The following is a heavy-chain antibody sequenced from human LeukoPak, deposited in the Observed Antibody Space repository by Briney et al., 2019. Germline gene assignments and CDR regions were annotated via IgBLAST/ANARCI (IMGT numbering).Heavy chain of an antibody. J-gene: IGHJ3*02. V-gene: IGHV3-9*01. D-gene: IGHD3-22*01. CDR2: ITWNSDNI. CDR1: GFIFDHST. CDR3: ATRTHHYDSSGSSDAFDI. Sequence: GGSLRLSCAASGFIFDHSTMHWVRQAPGKGLEWVSGITWNSDNIVYADSVKGRLSISRDNAKNSLYLEMNSLRSEDTALYYCATRTHHYDSSGSSDAFDIWGQGTMVTVSS.